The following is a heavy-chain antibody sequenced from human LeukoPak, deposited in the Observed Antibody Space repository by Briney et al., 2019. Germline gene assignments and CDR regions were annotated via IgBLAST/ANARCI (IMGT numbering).Heavy chain of an antibody. CDR2: IYSGGST. Sequence: GGSLRLSCAASGFTVSSNYMSWVRQAPGKGLEWVSVIYSGGSTYYADSVKSRFTISRDNSKNTLYLQMNSLRAEDTAVYYCARDRVVPAAIPTSWGQGTLVTVSS. CDR3: ARDRVVPAAIPTS. D-gene: IGHD2-2*02. J-gene: IGHJ5*02. CDR1: GFTVSSNY. V-gene: IGHV3-66*02.